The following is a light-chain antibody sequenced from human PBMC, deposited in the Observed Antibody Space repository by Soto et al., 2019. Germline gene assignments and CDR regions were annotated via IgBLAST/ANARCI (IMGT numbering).Light chain of an antibody. CDR3: QQRTKWRT. CDR1: QSVSSS. CDR2: DAS. V-gene: IGKV3-11*01. J-gene: IGKJ1*01. Sequence: EIVLTPSPTTLSLSPGERDTLSCRASQSVSSSLAWYQQKPGQAPRLLIYDASNRATGIPARFSGSGSGTDFTLTISSLEPEDFAVYYCQQRTKWRTFGQGTKVDIK.